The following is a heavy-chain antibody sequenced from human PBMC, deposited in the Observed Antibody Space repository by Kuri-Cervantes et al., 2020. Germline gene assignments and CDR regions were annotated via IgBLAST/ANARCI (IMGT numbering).Heavy chain of an antibody. CDR3: ARDSMPYYYYDSSGYDY. D-gene: IGHD3-22*01. J-gene: IGHJ4*02. CDR1: GFTFSSYS. CDR2: ISSSSTI. Sequence: GGSLRLSCAASGFTFSSYSMNWVRQAPGKGLEWVSYISSSSTIYYADSVKGRFTISRDNAKNSLYLQMNSLRAEDTAVYYCARDSMPYYYYDSSGYDYWGQGTLVTVSS. V-gene: IGHV3-48*01.